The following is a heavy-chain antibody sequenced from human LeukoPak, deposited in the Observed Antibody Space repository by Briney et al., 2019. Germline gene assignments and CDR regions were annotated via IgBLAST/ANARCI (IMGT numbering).Heavy chain of an antibody. D-gene: IGHD3-10*01. Sequence: ATVKVSCKASGYTFTSYGISWVRQAPGQGLEWMGWISAYNGNTNYAQKLQGRVTMTTDTSTSTAYMELRSLRSDDTAVYYCARTWFRELLGYVFDYWGQGTLVTVSS. CDR3: ARTWFRELLGYVFDY. J-gene: IGHJ4*02. CDR1: GYTFTSYG. CDR2: ISAYNGNT. V-gene: IGHV1-18*04.